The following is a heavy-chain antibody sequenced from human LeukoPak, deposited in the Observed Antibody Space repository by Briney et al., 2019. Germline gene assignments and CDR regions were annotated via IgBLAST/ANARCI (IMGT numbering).Heavy chain of an antibody. D-gene: IGHD3-9*01. CDR2: INPNSGGT. J-gene: IGHJ4*02. CDR1: GYTFTGYY. V-gene: IGHV1-2*02. Sequence: ASVKVPCKASGYTFTGYYMHWVRQAPGQGLEWMGWINPNSGGTNYAQKFQGRVTMTRDTSISTAYMELSRLRSDDTAVYYCARDILTGYDFDYWGQGTLVTVSS. CDR3: ARDILTGYDFDY.